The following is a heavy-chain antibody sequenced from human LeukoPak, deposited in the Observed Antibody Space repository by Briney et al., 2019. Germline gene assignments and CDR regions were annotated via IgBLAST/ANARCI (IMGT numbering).Heavy chain of an antibody. J-gene: IGHJ4*02. CDR1: GFTFSSYA. D-gene: IGHD3-22*01. Sequence: GGSLRLSCAASGFTFSSYAMSWVRQAPGKGLEWVSAFSGSGGSTYYADSVKGRFTISRDNSKNTLYLQMNSLRAEDTAVYYCAKDPDAESYYYDSSGYYWGQGTLVTVSS. CDR3: AKDPDAESYYYDSSGYY. CDR2: FSGSGGST. V-gene: IGHV3-23*01.